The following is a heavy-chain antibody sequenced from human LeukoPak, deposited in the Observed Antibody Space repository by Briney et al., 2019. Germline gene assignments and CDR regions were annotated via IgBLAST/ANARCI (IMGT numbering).Heavy chain of an antibody. Sequence: GGSLRLSCAASGFTFSIHWMHWVRQVPGKGLVWVSRINPGGSSTAYADSVKGRFTISRDNAKNTLYLQMDSLRAEDTAIYYCARSNQADDYWGQGTLVTVSS. CDR2: INPGGSST. J-gene: IGHJ4*02. CDR3: ARSNQADDY. CDR1: GFTFSIHW. D-gene: IGHD1-14*01. V-gene: IGHV3-74*01.